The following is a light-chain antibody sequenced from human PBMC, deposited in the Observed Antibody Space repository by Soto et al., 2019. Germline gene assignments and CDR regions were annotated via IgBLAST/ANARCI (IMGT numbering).Light chain of an antibody. CDR3: QQLNSYLT. V-gene: IGKV1-9*01. J-gene: IGKJ4*01. CDR2: AAS. CDR1: HGISSY. Sequence: IQLTQSPSSLCASVGDRVTITCRASHGISSYLAWYQQKPGKAPKLLIYAASTLQSGVPSRFSGSGSGTDSTLTISSLQPEDFATYYCQQLNSYLTFGGGTKVDI.